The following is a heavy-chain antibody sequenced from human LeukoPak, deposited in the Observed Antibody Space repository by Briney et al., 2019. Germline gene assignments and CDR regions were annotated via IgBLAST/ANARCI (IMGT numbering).Heavy chain of an antibody. J-gene: IGHJ5*02. D-gene: IGHD3-10*01. V-gene: IGHV4-34*01. Sequence: TASETLSLTCAVYGGSFSGYSWSWIRQSPGKGLEWIGGINHSGSTNYNPSLKSRVTISIDTSKNQFSLNVNSVTAADTAIYYCAIKRGLRESGWFDPWGQGALVTVSS. CDR1: GGSFSGYS. CDR3: AIKRGLRESGWFDP. CDR2: INHSGST.